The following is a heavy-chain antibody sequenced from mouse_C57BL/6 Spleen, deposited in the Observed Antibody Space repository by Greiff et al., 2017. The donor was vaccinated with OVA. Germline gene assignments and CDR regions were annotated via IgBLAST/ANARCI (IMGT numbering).Heavy chain of an antibody. J-gene: IGHJ3*01. CDR1: GFTFSSYA. CDR2: ISDGGSYT. D-gene: IGHD1-1*01. CDR3: ARDRGLREGFAY. Sequence: DVMLVESGGGLVKPGGSLKLSCAASGFTFSSYAMSWVRQTPEKRLEWVATISDGGSYTYYPDNVKGRFTISRDNAKNNLYLQMSHLKSEDTAMYYCARDRGLREGFAYWGQGTLVTVS. V-gene: IGHV5-4*01.